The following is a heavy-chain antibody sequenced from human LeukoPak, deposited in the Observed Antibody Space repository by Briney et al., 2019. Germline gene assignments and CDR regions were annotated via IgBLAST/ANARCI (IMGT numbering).Heavy chain of an antibody. D-gene: IGHD1-26*01. CDR2: IYASGNS. Sequence: GGSLRLSCAVSGFSVSSNYISWVRQAPGTGLKWLSVIYASGNSYYDDSVRGRFSVSRDDSKNTVYLQMSTLRVEDTGVYYCAREVGSWGQGTQVTVSS. CDR3: AREVGS. V-gene: IGHV3-66*01. CDR1: GFSVSSNY. J-gene: IGHJ5*02.